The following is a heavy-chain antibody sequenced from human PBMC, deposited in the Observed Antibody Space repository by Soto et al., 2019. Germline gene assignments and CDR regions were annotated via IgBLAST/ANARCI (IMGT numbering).Heavy chain of an antibody. CDR2: ISGSGGST. Sequence: GGSLRLSCAASGFTFSSYAMSWVRQAPGKGLEWVSAISGSGGSTYYADSVKGRFTISRDNSKNTLYLQMNSLRAEDTAVYYCSKVRGGRLLDWLFQHWGLVTLLSVSS. J-gene: IGHJ1*01. D-gene: IGHD3-3*01. CDR1: GFTFSSYA. CDR3: SKVRGGRLLDWLFQH. V-gene: IGHV3-23*01.